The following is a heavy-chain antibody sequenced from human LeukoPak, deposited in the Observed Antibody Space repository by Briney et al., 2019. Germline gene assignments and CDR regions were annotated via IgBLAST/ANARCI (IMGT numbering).Heavy chain of an antibody. Sequence: ASVKVSCKASGYTFTSYGISWVRQAPGQGLEWMGWISAYNGNTNYAQKLQGRVTMTTDTSTSTAYMELRSLRSDDTAVYYCAREGGSGSETNWFDPWGQGTLVTVSS. CDR1: GYTFTSYG. CDR3: AREGGSGSETNWFDP. CDR2: ISAYNGNT. D-gene: IGHD3-10*01. J-gene: IGHJ5*02. V-gene: IGHV1-18*01.